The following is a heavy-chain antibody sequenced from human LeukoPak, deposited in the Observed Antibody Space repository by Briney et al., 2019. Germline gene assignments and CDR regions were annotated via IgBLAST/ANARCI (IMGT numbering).Heavy chain of an antibody. D-gene: IGHD3-22*01. J-gene: IGHJ4*02. CDR1: GYTFTSYY. CDR2: INPNSGGT. CDR3: ARYYYDSSGFPDY. Sequence: ASVKVSCKASGYTFTSYYMHWVRQAPGQGLEWMGWINPNSGGTNYAQKFQGRVTMTRDTSISTAYMELSRLRSDDTAVYYCARYYYDSSGFPDYWGQGTLVTVSS. V-gene: IGHV1-2*02.